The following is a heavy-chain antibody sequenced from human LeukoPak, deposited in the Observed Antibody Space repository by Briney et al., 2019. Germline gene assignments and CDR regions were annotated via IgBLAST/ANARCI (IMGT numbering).Heavy chain of an antibody. Sequence: SETLSLTCTVSGGSISSGSYYWTWIRQPPGKGLECIGYIYGSGSTNYNPSLKSRVTISVDTSKNQFSLELTSVTAADTAVYYCARADYGYMDVWGKGTTVTVSS. CDR2: IYGSGST. D-gene: IGHD4/OR15-4a*01. CDR1: GGSISSGSYY. CDR3: ARADYGYMDV. J-gene: IGHJ6*03. V-gene: IGHV4-61*01.